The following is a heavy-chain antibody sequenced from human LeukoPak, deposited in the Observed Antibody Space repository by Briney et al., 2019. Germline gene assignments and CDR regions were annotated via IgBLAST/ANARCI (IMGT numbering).Heavy chain of an antibody. V-gene: IGHV4-59*08. CDR1: GGSISSYY. CDR3: ARHGATGDFDY. Sequence: PSETLSLTCTVSGGSISSYYWSWIRQPPGKGLEWIGYIYYSGSTNYNPSLKSRVTISVDTSKNQFSLKLSSVTAADTAVYYCARHGATGDFDYWGQGTLVTVSS. D-gene: IGHD3-10*01. CDR2: IYYSGST. J-gene: IGHJ4*02.